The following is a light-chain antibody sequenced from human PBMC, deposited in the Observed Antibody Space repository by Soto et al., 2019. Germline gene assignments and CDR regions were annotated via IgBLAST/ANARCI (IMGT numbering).Light chain of an antibody. CDR2: EVT. CDR1: SSDVGGYNY. J-gene: IGLJ7*01. V-gene: IGLV2-8*01. Sequence: QSALTQPPSASGSLGQSVTISCTGTSSDVGGYNYVSWHQQHPGKAPKVMIYEVTKRPPGVPDRFSGSESGNTASLTVSGPPAEDAADYCCSSFAGGGNPVLLGGGTQLTFL. CDR3: SSFAGGGNPVL.